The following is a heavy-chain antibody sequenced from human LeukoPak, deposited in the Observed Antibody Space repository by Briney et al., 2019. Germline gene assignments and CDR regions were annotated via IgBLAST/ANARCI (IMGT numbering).Heavy chain of an antibody. CDR1: GFTFSSYW. CDR3: ATHHGRYFDWLSGFDY. V-gene: IGHV3-7*01. Sequence: GGSLRLSCAASGFTFSSYWMSWVRQAPGKGLEWVANIKQDGSEKYYVDSVKGRFTISRDNAKNSLYLQMNSLRAEDTAVYYCATHHGRYFDWLSGFDYWGQGTLVTVSS. D-gene: IGHD3-9*01. J-gene: IGHJ4*02. CDR2: IKQDGSEK.